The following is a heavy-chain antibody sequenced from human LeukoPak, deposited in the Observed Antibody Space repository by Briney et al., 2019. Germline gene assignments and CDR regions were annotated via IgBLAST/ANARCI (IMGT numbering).Heavy chain of an antibody. D-gene: IGHD6-25*01. CDR2: IKQDGSEK. CDR1: GFTFSSYW. V-gene: IGHV3-7*03. CDR3: ARSDSSGYYYYMDV. Sequence: GGSLRLSCAASGFTFSSYWMSWVCQAPGKGLERVANIKQDGSEKYYVDSVKGRFTISRDNAKKSLYLQMNSLRAEDTAFYYCARSDSSGYYYYMDVWGKGTTVTVSS. J-gene: IGHJ6*03.